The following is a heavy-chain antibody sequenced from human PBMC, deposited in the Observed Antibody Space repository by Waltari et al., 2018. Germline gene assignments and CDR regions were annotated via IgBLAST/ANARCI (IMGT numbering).Heavy chain of an antibody. Sequence: EVQLVESGGGLVQPGRSLRLSCAASGFTFDDYAMHWVRQAPVKGLEWVSGITWNGGIVGYVDSVKGRFTISRDNAKNSLYLEMNSLRVEDTALYFCAKDTRLGESSLYGWYFDNWGQGTLVTVSS. D-gene: IGHD3-16*02. CDR3: AKDTRLGESSLYGWYFDN. J-gene: IGHJ4*02. CDR2: ITWNGGIV. V-gene: IGHV3-9*01. CDR1: GFTFDDYA.